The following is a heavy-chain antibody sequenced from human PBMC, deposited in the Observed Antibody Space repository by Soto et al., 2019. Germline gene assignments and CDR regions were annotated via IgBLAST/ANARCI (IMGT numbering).Heavy chain of an antibody. J-gene: IGHJ3*02. CDR2: ITDKASSYTT. Sequence: GGSLRLSCAASGFTFSDRYMDWVRQAPGKGLEWVGRITDKASSYTTEYAASAKGRFTISRDDSKNSLFLQMNSLKTADTAVYYCARDLANDYGDGDAFDIWGQGTMVTVSS. CDR3: ARDLANDYGDGDAFDI. CDR1: GFTFSDRY. V-gene: IGHV3-72*01. D-gene: IGHD4-17*01.